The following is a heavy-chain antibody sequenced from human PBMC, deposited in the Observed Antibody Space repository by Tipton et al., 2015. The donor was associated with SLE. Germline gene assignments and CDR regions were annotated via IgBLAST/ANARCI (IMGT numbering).Heavy chain of an antibody. CDR2: IYSRGDR. V-gene: IGHV4-4*07. J-gene: IGHJ3*02. CDR1: GGSIRFDY. CDR3: ASLNQQLVVFEI. Sequence: TLSLTCTVSGGSIRFDYWSWIRQSAGRGLEWIGRIYSRGDRDYNPSLRSRVTMSIDTSKNQFSLKLSSVTAAVTAVYYCASLNQQLVVFEIWGQGTMVTVSS. D-gene: IGHD2-8*02.